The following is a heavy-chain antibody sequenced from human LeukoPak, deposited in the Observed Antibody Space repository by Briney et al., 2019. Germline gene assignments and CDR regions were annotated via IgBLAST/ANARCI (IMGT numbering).Heavy chain of an antibody. V-gene: IGHV3-30*02. J-gene: IGHJ3*02. Sequence: PGGSLRLSCAASGFTFSSYGMHWVRQAPGKGLEWVAFIRYDGSNKYYADSVKGRFTISRDNSKNTLYLQMNSLRAEDTAVYYCARVPEEWERPGADAFDIWGQGTMVTVSS. CDR1: GFTFSSYG. CDR3: ARVPEEWERPGADAFDI. D-gene: IGHD1-26*01. CDR2: IRYDGSNK.